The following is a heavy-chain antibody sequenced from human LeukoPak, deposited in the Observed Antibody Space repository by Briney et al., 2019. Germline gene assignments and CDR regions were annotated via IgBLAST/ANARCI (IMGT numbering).Heavy chain of an antibody. Sequence: ASETLSLTCTVAGGSISSSSYYWGWIRQPPWKGLEWIGSIYYSGSTYYNPSLKSRVTISVDTSKNQFSLKLSSVTAADTAVYYCARSPIVPTYLFDYWGQGTLVTVSS. J-gene: IGHJ4*02. V-gene: IGHV4-39*01. CDR3: ARSPIVPTYLFDY. CDR2: IYYSGST. CDR1: GGSISSSSYY. D-gene: IGHD2-2*01.